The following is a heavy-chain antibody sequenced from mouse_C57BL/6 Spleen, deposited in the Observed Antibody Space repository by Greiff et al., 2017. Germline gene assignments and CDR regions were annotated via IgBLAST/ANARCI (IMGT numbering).Heavy chain of an antibody. D-gene: IGHD4-1*01. CDR3: ARPSWDRDWYFDV. V-gene: IGHV1-54*01. J-gene: IGHJ1*03. Sequence: VKLQESGAELVRPGTSVKVSCKASGYAFTNYLIEWVKQRPGQGLEWIGVINPGSGGTNYNEKFKGKATLTADKSSSTAYMQLSSLTSEDSAVYFCARPSWDRDWYFDVWGTGTTVTVSS. CDR2: INPGSGGT. CDR1: GYAFTNYL.